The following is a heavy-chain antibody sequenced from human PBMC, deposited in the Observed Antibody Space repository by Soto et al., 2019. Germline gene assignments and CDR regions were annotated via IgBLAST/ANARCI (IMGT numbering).Heavy chain of an antibody. J-gene: IGHJ3*02. CDR3: ARGHNLGGSTFDI. V-gene: IGHV4-59*11. CDR2: IYYSGST. D-gene: IGHD3-16*01. Sequence: WENPSLTFTVSGGSIFSHYWRWIRQPPWKVLEYIGYIYYSGSTNYNLSLTSRVTISLDMSREQFSLKLTSVTAEDTAVYYCARGHNLGGSTFDIWGQGTSVTVS. CDR1: GGSIFSHY.